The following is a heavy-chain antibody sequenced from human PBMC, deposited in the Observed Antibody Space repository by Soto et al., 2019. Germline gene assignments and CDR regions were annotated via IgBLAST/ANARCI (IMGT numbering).Heavy chain of an antibody. CDR2: IYSGGST. D-gene: IGHD1-1*01. V-gene: IGHV3-53*01. Sequence: GGSLRLSCAASGFTVSSNYMSWVRQAPGKGLEWVSVIYSGGSTYYADSVKGRFTISRDNSKNTLYLQMNSLRAEDTAVYYCEGPNDTGAFDIWGQGTMVTVSS. CDR1: GFTVSSNY. CDR3: EGPNDTGAFDI. J-gene: IGHJ3*02.